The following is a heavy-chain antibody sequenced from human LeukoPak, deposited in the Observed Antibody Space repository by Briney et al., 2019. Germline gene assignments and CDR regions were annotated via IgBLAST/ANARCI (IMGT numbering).Heavy chain of an antibody. V-gene: IGHV1-2*02. CDR2: INPNSGGT. D-gene: IGHD2-2*01. Sequence: ASVKLSCTASGCTFTGYYMHWVRQAPGQGLEWMGWINPNSGGTNYAQKFQGRVTITRDTPISTAYMELSRLRSDNTAVYYCARGDIVVVPAAPGNWFDPWGQGTLVTVSS. CDR3: ARGDIVVVPAAPGNWFDP. CDR1: GCTFTGYY. J-gene: IGHJ5*02.